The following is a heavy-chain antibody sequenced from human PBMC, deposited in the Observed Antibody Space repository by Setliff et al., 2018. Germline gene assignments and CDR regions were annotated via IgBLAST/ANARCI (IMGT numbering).Heavy chain of an antibody. Sequence: GGSLRLSCAASGFTFSSYAMSWARQAPGKGLEWVSAISGSGGSTYYADSVKGRFTISRDNSKNTLYLQMNSLRAEDTAVYYCVRDTTSGWMLTNWGQGTLVTVSS. CDR2: ISGSGGST. CDR3: VRDTTSGWMLTN. J-gene: IGHJ4*02. V-gene: IGHV3-23*01. CDR1: GFTFSSYA. D-gene: IGHD6-25*01.